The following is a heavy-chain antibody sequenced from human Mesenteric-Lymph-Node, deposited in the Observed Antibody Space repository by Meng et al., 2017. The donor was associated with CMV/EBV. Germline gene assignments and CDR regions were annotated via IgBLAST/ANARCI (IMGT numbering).Heavy chain of an antibody. CDR3: ARGPTYYYDSSAYYVYYGMDV. CDR1: GYTFTKYS. V-gene: IGHV1-18*01. Sequence: ASMKVSCKASGYTFTKYSISWVRQTPGQGLEWMGWISGYNGNTNYAQKFQGRVTMTTDTSTSTAYMELRSLRSDDTAVYYCARGPTYYYDSSAYYVYYGMDVWGQGTTVTVSS. D-gene: IGHD3-22*01. CDR2: ISGYNGNT. J-gene: IGHJ6*02.